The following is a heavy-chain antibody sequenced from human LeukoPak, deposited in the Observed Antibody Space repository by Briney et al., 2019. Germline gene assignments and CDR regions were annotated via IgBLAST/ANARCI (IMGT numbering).Heavy chain of an antibody. CDR2: ISGSGGST. V-gene: IGHV3-23*01. Sequence: GGSLRLSCAASGFTFSSYAMSWVCQAPGKGLEWVSAISGSGGSTYYADSVKGRFTISRDSSKNTLYLQMNSLRAEDTAVYYCAKADTAMALVELFDYWGQGTLVTVSS. CDR1: GFTFSSYA. J-gene: IGHJ4*02. D-gene: IGHD5-18*01. CDR3: AKADTAMALVELFDY.